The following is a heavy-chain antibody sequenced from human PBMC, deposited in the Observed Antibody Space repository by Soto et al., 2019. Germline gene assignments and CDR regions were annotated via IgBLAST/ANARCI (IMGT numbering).Heavy chain of an antibody. J-gene: IGHJ4*02. Sequence: GGSLRLSCAASGFTFSSYGMHWVRQAPGKGLEWVAVIWYDGSNKYYADSVKGRFTISRDNSKNTLYPQMNSLRAEDTAVYYCARDCSSTSCLDYWGQGTLVTVSS. D-gene: IGHD2-2*01. CDR2: IWYDGSNK. V-gene: IGHV3-33*01. CDR3: ARDCSSTSCLDY. CDR1: GFTFSSYG.